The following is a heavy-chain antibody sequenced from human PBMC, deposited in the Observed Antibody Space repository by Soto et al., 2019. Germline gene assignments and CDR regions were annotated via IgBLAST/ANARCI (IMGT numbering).Heavy chain of an antibody. Sequence: GGSLRLSCAASGFTFSSYSMNWVRQAPGKGLEWVPYISSSSSTIYYADSVKGRFTISRDNAKNSLYLQMNRLRDEDTAVYYCARDLEYCGGDCHLYYYGMDVWGQGTTVTVSS. CDR2: ISSSSSTI. J-gene: IGHJ6*02. CDR1: GFTFSSYS. V-gene: IGHV3-48*02. CDR3: ARDLEYCGGDCHLYYYGMDV. D-gene: IGHD2-21*02.